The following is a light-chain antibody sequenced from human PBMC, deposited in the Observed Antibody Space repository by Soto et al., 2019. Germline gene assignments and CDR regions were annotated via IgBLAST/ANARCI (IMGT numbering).Light chain of an antibody. CDR3: HQYGRSPVPFSPLT. V-gene: IGKV3-20*01. J-gene: IGKJ4*01. CDR1: QNIGDTY. CDR2: SVS. Sequence: ENVGTQTPATLSLSPGERLTLSCRASQNIGDTYLAWYQQRPGEAPRLLIYSVSSRGAGISDRFSASGSGTGITRTNGMLEPDDFAVYYCHQYGRSPVPFSPLTFGGGSKVEI.